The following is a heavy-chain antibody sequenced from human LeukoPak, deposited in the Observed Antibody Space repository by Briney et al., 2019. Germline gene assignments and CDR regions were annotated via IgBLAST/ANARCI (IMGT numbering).Heavy chain of an antibody. Sequence: PSETLSLTCTVSGGSNSSGDYYWTWIRQHPGKGLEWIGYIYNSGTTYYNPSLESRVTISGDTSKNQFSLKLSSVTAADTAVYYCARTAGWSYGFDYWGQGTLVTVSS. CDR2: IYNSGTT. V-gene: IGHV4-31*03. D-gene: IGHD3-16*01. CDR1: GGSNSSGDYY. CDR3: ARTAGWSYGFDY. J-gene: IGHJ4*02.